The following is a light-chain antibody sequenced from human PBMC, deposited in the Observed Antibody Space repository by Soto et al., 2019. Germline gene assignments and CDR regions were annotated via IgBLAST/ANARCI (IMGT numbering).Light chain of an antibody. CDR2: AAS. CDR3: QQSFSSPYT. V-gene: IGKV1-39*01. CDR1: QSVGAF. Sequence: DIQMTQSPSSLSASVGDRVTITCRASQSVGAFLSWCQQKPGKAPKLLIYAASTLQSGVPSRFSGSGSGTDFNLTISSLQPEDFATYSCQQSFSSPYTFGQGTKLEI. J-gene: IGKJ2*01.